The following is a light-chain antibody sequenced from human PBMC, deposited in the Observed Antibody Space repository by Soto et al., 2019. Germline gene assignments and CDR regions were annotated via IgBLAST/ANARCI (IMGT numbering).Light chain of an antibody. CDR2: DTS. V-gene: IGKV3-20*01. Sequence: IVLTQSPGTLSLSPGERATLSCRTSQSVSNTYVAWYQQKPGQAPRLLIYDTSSRVTGIPDRFSGSGYGTDFTLTISRLEPEDFAVFYCQQYGTSEIIFGQGTRLE. CDR1: QSVSNTY. CDR3: QQYGTSEII. J-gene: IGKJ5*01.